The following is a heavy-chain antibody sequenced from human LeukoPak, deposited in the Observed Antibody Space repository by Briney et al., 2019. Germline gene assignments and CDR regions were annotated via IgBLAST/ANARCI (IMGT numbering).Heavy chain of an antibody. D-gene: IGHD3-22*01. J-gene: IGHJ3*02. CDR3: ARRSFEHSSGYYSRGAFAI. CDR1: GGTISSTSYY. Sequence: PSETLSLTCSVSGGTISSTSYYWAWIRQPPGKGLEWIGSVYYSGSTYYNPSLKSRVIISVDTSKNQFSLKLNSVTAADTAVYYCARRSFEHSSGYYSRGAFAIWGQGAMVTVSS. CDR2: VYYSGST. V-gene: IGHV4-39*01.